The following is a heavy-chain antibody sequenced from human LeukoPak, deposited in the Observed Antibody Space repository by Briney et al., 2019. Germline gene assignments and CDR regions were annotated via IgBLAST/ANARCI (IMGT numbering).Heavy chain of an antibody. CDR2: MNPNSGNT. J-gene: IGHJ5*02. CDR1: GYTFTSYD. D-gene: IGHD2-8*01. Sequence: ASVMVSCKASGYTFTSYDINWVRQATGQGLEWMGWMNPNSGNTGYAQKFQGRVTMTRNTSISTAYMELSSLRSEDTAVYYCARGNIVLMVYAITFDPWGQGTLVTVSS. CDR3: ARGNIVLMVYAITFDP. V-gene: IGHV1-8*01.